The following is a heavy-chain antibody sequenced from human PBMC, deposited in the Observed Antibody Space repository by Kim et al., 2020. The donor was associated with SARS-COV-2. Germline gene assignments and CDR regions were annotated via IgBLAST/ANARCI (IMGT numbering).Heavy chain of an antibody. J-gene: IGHJ6*01. D-gene: IGHD6-13*01. CDR3: TADLSQCLASRYFYGMD. CDR2: ISYDGTNI. V-gene: IGHV3-30-3*01. Sequence: GGSLRLSCAASGYTFRNYDLHWVRQAPGKGPEWVSVISYDGTNIYDDYFLEGRITITHDYSNATLYLHINIIGIDDTALYYWTADLSQCLASRYFYGMD. CDR1: GYTFRNYD.